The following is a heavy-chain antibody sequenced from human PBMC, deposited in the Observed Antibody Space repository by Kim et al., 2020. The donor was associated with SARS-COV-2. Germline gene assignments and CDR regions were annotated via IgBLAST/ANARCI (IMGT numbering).Heavy chain of an antibody. V-gene: IGHV3-9*01. CDR3: SKATGDDRWHWFDP. CDR2: ISWNSGSI. Sequence: GGSLRLSCAASGFTFDDYAMHWVRQAPGKGLEWVSGISWNSGSIGYADSVKGRFTISRDNAKNSLYLQMNRLRAEDTALYYCSKATGDDRWHWFDPWGQG. D-gene: IGHD7-27*01. J-gene: IGHJ5*02. CDR1: GFTFDDYA.